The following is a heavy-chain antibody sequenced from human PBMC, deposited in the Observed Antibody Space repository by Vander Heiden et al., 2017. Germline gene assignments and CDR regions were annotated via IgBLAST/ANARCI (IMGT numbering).Heavy chain of an antibody. D-gene: IGHD3-22*01. CDR3: SRQQYFYDNSAYDY. Sequence: EVQLVESGGGLVQPGGSLQLPCVAPHSLYSGSVMHWVRQASGKGLEWVGLIRTKDKGYATAYAASVEGRFTISRDDSKDTTYLQMTSLRTEDTAVYYCSRQQYFYDNSAYDYWGQGTLVTVSS. J-gene: IGHJ4*02. CDR2: IRTKDKGYAT. V-gene: IGHV3-73*02. CDR1: HSLYSGSV.